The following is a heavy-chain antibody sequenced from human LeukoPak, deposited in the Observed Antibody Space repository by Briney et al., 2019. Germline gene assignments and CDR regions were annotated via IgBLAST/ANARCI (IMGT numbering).Heavy chain of an antibody. D-gene: IGHD4-17*01. V-gene: IGHV3-23*01. CDR1: GFTFSGYA. Sequence: PGGSLRLSCAASGFTFSGYAISWVRQPPGKGLEWVSSISGSGGSTYYADSVKGRFTISRDDSKNTLYLRMNSLRAEDTALYYCAKGTMVTTYNWDHWGQGTLVTVSS. CDR2: ISGSGGST. CDR3: AKGTMVTTYNWDH. J-gene: IGHJ4*02.